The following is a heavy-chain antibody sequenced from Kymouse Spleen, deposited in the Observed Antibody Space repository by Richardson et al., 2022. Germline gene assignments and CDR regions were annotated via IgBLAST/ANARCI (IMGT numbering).Heavy chain of an antibody. J-gene: IGHJ6*02. Sequence: QLQLQESGPGLVKPSETLSLTCTVSGGSISSSSYYWGWIRQPPGKGLEWIGSIYYSGSTYYNPSLKSRVTISVDTSKNQFSLKLSSVTAADTAVYYCAMGLWFGELLSNYYYYGMDVWGQGTTVTVSS. CDR1: GGSISSSSYY. V-gene: IGHV4-39*01. D-gene: IGHD3-10*01. CDR2: IYYSGST. CDR3: AMGLWFGELLSNYYYYGMDV.